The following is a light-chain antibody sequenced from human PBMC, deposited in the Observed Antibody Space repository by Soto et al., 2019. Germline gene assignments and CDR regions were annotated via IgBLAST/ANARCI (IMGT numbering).Light chain of an antibody. V-gene: IGLV1-44*01. J-gene: IGLJ3*02. CDR3: ATWDDSLNGPV. Sequence: QSVLTQPPSASGPPGQRVTISCSGSSSNIGTNTVNWYQHVPGTAPKLLMYSNNQRPSGVPDRFSGSKSGTSASLDISGLQSEDGADFYCATWDDSLNGPVFGGGTKLTVL. CDR1: SSNIGTNT. CDR2: SNN.